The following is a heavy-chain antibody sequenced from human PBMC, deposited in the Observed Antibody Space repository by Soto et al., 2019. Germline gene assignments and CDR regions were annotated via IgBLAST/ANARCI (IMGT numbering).Heavy chain of an antibody. Sequence: ASVKVSCKASGYTFTTYGINWVRQAPGQGLEWMGWISGYNGNTKSAQKFQGRVTVTTDTSTTTSYMELRSLTSDDTAVYYCARGDYYDSSSDFDIWGQGTMVTVSS. CDR2: ISGYNGNT. CDR3: ARGDYYDSSSDFDI. CDR1: GYTFTTYG. V-gene: IGHV1-18*04. D-gene: IGHD3-22*01. J-gene: IGHJ3*02.